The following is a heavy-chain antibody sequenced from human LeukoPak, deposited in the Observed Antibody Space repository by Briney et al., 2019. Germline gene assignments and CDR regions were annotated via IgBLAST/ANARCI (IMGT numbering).Heavy chain of an antibody. CDR2: ISWNSGSI. Sequence: PGGSLRLSCAASGFTFDDYAMHWVRQAPGKGLEWVSGISWNSGSIGYADSVKGRFTISRDNAKNSLYLQMNSLRAEGTALYYCAKGLAVADPYYFDYWGQGTLVTVSS. D-gene: IGHD6-19*01. J-gene: IGHJ4*02. CDR1: GFTFDDYA. V-gene: IGHV3-9*01. CDR3: AKGLAVADPYYFDY.